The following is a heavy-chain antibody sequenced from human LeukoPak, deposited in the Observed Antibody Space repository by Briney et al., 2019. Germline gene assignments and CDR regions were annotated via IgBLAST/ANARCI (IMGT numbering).Heavy chain of an antibody. Sequence: ASVKVSCKASGYTFTSYGISWVRQAPGQGLEWMGWISTYNGNTNYAQKFQGRVTMTTDTSTNTAYMELRSLRSDDTAVYYCARDLDYYDSSGSGWFDPWGQGTLVTVSS. D-gene: IGHD3-22*01. V-gene: IGHV1-18*01. CDR3: ARDLDYYDSSGSGWFDP. CDR1: GYTFTSYG. CDR2: ISTYNGNT. J-gene: IGHJ5*02.